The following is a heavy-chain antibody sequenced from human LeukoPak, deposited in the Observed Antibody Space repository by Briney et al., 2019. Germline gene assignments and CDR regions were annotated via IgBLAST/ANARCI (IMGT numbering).Heavy chain of an antibody. Sequence: KPSETLSLTCTVSGGSISSYYWSWIRQPPGKGLEWIGYIYYSGSTNYNPSLKSRVTISVDTSKNQFSLKLSSVTAADTAVYYCARQRPHYYYYGMDVWGQGTTVTDSS. CDR3: ARQRPHYYYYGMDV. CDR1: GGSISSYY. V-gene: IGHV4-59*08. J-gene: IGHJ6*02. CDR2: IYYSGST.